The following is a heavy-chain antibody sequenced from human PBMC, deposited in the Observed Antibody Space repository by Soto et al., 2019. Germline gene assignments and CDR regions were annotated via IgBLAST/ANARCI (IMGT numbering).Heavy chain of an antibody. CDR3: TTDSYFTMSLVRFDF. V-gene: IGHV3-15*07. CDR1: GFTFSSAC. J-gene: IGHJ4*01. Sequence: EVQLVESGGDLVKPGGSLRLACAASGFTFSSACINWVLQAPGKGLEWVGRIRSKTDGGTTDFAALVKGRFAISRDDSKNMVYLQMNSLKIEDTAVYFCTTDSYFTMSLVRFDFWCHGTLVTVSS. D-gene: IGHD3-22*01. CDR2: IRSKTDGGTT.